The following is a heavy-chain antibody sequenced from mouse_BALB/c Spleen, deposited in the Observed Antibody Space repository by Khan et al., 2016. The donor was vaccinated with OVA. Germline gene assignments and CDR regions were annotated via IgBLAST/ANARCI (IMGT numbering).Heavy chain of an antibody. J-gene: IGHJ3*01. D-gene: IGHD2-2*01. Sequence: LQQSGPELMKPGASVKISCKASGYSFTTYYLHWVMQSHGESLEWIGYVDLFSGGTTYNQKFKGKATLTVDKSSTTAYMHLSNLTSEDSAVYFCTRHGYVAWFTYWGQGTLVTVSA. CDR1: GYSFTTYY. V-gene: IGHV1S135*01. CDR3: TRHGYVAWFTY. CDR2: VDLFSGGT.